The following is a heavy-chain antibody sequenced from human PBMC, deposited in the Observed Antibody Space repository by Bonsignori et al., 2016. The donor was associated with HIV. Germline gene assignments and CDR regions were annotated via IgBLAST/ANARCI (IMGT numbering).Heavy chain of an antibody. V-gene: IGHV3-23*03. D-gene: IGHD3-10*01. J-gene: IGHJ4*02. Sequence: WIRQPPGKGLEWVSVIYSGGGTYYADSVKGRSTISRDNSKNTLYLQMNSLRAEDTAVYFCAKDGVWFGELDYFDYWGPGSPGHRLL. CDR2: IYSGGGT. CDR3: AKDGVWFGELDYFDY.